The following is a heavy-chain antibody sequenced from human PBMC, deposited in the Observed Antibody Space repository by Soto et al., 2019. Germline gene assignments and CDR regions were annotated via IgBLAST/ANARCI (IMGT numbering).Heavy chain of an antibody. CDR2: ISWNSGSI. J-gene: IGHJ3*02. CDR3: AKGTPDILTGRTQGDAFDI. CDR1: GFTFDDYA. Sequence: GGSLRLSCAASGFTFDDYAMHWVRQAPGKGLEWVSGISWNSGSIGYADSVKGRFTISRDNAKNSLYLQMNSLRAEDTALYYCAKGTPDILTGRTQGDAFDIWGQGTMVTVSS. D-gene: IGHD3-9*01. V-gene: IGHV3-9*01.